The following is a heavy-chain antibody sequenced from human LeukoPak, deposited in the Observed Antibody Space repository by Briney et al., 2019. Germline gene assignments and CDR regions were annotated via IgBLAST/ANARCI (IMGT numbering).Heavy chain of an antibody. CDR3: ASRRKVLRYFDWRRGRSRFVS. D-gene: IGHD3-9*01. J-gene: IGHJ4*02. CDR1: GGSISSSSYY. Sequence: PSETLSLTCTVSGGSISSSSYYWGWIRQPPGKGLEWIGEINHSGSTNYNPSLKSRVTISVDTSKNQFSLKPSSVTAADTAVYYCASRRKVLRYFDWRRGRSRFVSWGQGTLVTVSS. V-gene: IGHV4-39*07. CDR2: INHSGST.